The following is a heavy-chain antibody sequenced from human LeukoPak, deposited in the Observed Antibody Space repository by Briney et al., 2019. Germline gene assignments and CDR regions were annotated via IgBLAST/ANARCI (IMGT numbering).Heavy chain of an antibody. CDR1: GGSISSSNW. Sequence: ASGTLSLTCAVSGGSISSSNWWSWVRQPPGKGLEWIGEIYHSGSTNYNPSLKSRVTIPVDKSKNQFSLKLSSVTAADTAVYYCAKGFIPYYYDSSTYNYIDYWGQGTLVTVSS. CDR2: IYHSGST. J-gene: IGHJ4*02. D-gene: IGHD3-22*01. V-gene: IGHV4-4*02. CDR3: AKGFIPYYYDSSTYNYIDY.